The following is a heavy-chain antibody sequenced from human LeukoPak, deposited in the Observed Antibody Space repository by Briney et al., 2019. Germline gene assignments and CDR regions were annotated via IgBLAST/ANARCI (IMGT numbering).Heavy chain of an antibody. J-gene: IGHJ4*02. Sequence: GESLKISCKGSGYSFTSYWISWVRQMPGKGLEWMGRIDPSDSYTNYSPSFQGHVTISADKSISTAYLQWSSLKASDTAMCYCARTYYGSGSLESYWGQGTLVTVSS. CDR1: GYSFTSYW. D-gene: IGHD3-10*01. V-gene: IGHV5-10-1*01. CDR3: ARTYYGSGSLESY. CDR2: IDPSDSYT.